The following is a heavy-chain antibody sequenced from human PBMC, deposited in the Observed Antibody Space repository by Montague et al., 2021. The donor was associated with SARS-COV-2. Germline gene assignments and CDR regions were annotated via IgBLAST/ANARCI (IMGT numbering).Heavy chain of an antibody. D-gene: IGHD2-21*02. CDR2: IYYSGSA. J-gene: IGHJ3*02. CDR1: GYSIDSGGYF. CDR3: ARLFCGGDCDGSGVFDI. Sequence: TLSLTCTVSGYSIDSGGYFWSWIRQHPGKGLEWIGFIYYSGSADYNPSLESRVSISVDRSKNQFSLKLSSVTAADTAVYCCARLFCGGDCDGSGVFDIWGQGTMVTVSS. V-gene: IGHV4-31*03.